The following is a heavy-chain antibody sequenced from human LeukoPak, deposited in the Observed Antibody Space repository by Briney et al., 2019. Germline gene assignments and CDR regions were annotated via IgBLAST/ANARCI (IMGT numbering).Heavy chain of an antibody. D-gene: IGHD3-3*01. V-gene: IGHV4-34*01. CDR2: INHSGST. CDR1: GGSFSGYY. Sequence: SETLSLTCAVYGGSFSGYYWSWIRQPPGKGLEWIGEINHSGSTNYNPSLKSRVTISVDASKNQFSLKLSSVTAADTAVYYCATMGYYDFWSGYYWGQGTLVTVSS. CDR3: ATMGYYDFWSGYY. J-gene: IGHJ4*02.